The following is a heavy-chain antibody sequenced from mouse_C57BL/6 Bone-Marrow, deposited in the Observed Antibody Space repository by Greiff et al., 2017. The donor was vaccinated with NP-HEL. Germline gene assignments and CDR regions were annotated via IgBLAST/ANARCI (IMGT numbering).Heavy chain of an antibody. J-gene: IGHJ3*01. V-gene: IGHV5-4*01. CDR2: ISDGGSYT. CDR1: GFTFSSYA. CDR3: ARDRESAY. Sequence: EVKLVESGGGLVKPGGSLKLSCAASGFTFSSYAMSWVRQTPEKRLEWVATISDGGSYTYYPDNVKGRFTISRDNAKNNLYLQMSHLKSEDTAMYYCARDRESAYWGQGTLVTVSA. D-gene: IGHD3-3*01.